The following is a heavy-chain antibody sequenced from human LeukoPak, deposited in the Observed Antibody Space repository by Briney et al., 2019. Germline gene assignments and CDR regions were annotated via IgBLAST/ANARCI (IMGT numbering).Heavy chain of an antibody. Sequence: ASVTVSCKVSGYTLTELSMHWVRQAPGKGLEWMGGFDPEDGETIYAQKFQGRVTMTEDTSTDTAYMELSRLRSDDTAVYYCARRPPIVVVVAADHNWFDPWGQGTLVTVSS. CDR2: FDPEDGET. CDR3: ARRPPIVVVVAADHNWFDP. D-gene: IGHD2-15*01. CDR1: GYTLTELS. J-gene: IGHJ5*02. V-gene: IGHV1-24*01.